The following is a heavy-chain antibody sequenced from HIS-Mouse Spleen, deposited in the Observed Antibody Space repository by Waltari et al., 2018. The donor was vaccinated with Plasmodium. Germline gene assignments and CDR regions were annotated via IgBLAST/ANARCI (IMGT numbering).Heavy chain of an antibody. V-gene: IGHV4-34*01. D-gene: IGHD2-15*01. J-gene: IGHJ4*02. CDR2: INHSGST. Sequence: VQLQQRGAGLVKPSETLSLTCPVHGGYFGGYYWSWLRQPPGKGLEWIGEINHSGSTNYNPSLKSRVTISVDTSKNQFSLKLSSVTAADTAVYYCARLVVVASKDSYWGQGTLVTVSS. CDR1: GGYFGGYY. CDR3: ARLVVVASKDSY.